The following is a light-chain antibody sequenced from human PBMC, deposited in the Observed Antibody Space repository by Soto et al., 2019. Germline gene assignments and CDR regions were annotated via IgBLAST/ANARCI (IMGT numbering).Light chain of an antibody. Sequence: DIPMTQSPSSLSASVGDRVTITCRASQSISRNLNWYQHKPGKAPKLLIYAASSLQNGVPSRFSGGGSGTEFTLSSSSLQPEDFGTYYCQQSYTTASITFGQGTRLEIK. V-gene: IGKV1-39*01. CDR3: QQSYTTASIT. CDR2: AAS. J-gene: IGKJ5*01. CDR1: QSISRN.